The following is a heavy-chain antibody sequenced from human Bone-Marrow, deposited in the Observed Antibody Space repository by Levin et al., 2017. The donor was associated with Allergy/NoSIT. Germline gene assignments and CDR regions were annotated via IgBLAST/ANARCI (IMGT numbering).Heavy chain of an antibody. D-gene: IGHD3-10*01. CDR3: ARDVFRIINDC. J-gene: IGHJ4*02. V-gene: IGHV3-66*01. Sequence: GESLKISCAASGFTVSNNQMNWVRQFPGKGLEWVSLIYSNGVTNYADSVKGRFIISRDNSKNTLYLQMNSLRAEDTAIYFCARDVFRIINDCWGQGTLVTVSS. CDR2: IYSNGVT. CDR1: GFTVSNNQ.